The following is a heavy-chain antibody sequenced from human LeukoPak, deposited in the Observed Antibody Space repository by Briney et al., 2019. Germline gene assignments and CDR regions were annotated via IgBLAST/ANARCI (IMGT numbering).Heavy chain of an antibody. Sequence: GVSLRLSCAASGVTFSCYAMSWVRQAPGKGLEWVSAISGSGGSTYYADSVKGRFTISRDNSKNTLYLQMNSLRAEDTAVYYCAKRPAYSYGAYFDYWGQGTLVTVSS. CDR3: AKRPAYSYGAYFDY. CDR1: GVTFSCYA. CDR2: ISGSGGST. D-gene: IGHD5-18*01. J-gene: IGHJ4*02. V-gene: IGHV3-23*01.